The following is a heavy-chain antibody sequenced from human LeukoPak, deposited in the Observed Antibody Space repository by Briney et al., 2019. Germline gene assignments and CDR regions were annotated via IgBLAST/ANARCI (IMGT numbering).Heavy chain of an antibody. CDR1: GFTFSNYE. D-gene: IGHD6-19*01. CDR2: ITGSGSTI. J-gene: IGHJ4*02. Sequence: GGSLRLSCAASGFTFSNYEMNWVRQAPGKGLDWVSYITGSGSTIYYADSVRGRFTISRDNSKNTLYLQMSSLRTEDTAVYYCVNQISGWVYWGQGTLVTVSS. V-gene: IGHV3-48*03. CDR3: VNQISGWVY.